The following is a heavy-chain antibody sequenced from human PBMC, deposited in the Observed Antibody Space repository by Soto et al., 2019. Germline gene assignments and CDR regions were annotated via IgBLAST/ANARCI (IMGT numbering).Heavy chain of an antibody. J-gene: IGHJ4*02. V-gene: IGHV1-69*13. CDR2: IIPIFGTA. CDR1: GGTFSSYA. Sequence: GASVKVSCKASGGTFSSYAISWVRQAPGQGLEWMGGIIPIFGTANYAQKFQGRVTITADESTSTDYMELSSLRSEDTAVYYCARASDDYSNSPEYYFDYWGQGTLVTVSS. D-gene: IGHD4-4*01. CDR3: ARASDDYSNSPEYYFDY.